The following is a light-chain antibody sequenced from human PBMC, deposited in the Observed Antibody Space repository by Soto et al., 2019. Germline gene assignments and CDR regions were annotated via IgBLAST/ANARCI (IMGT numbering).Light chain of an antibody. CDR2: AAS. V-gene: IGKV1-8*01. CDR3: QQYYSYPQG. J-gene: IGKJ1*01. Sequence: AIRMTQSPSSFSASTGDRVTITCRASQGISSYLAWYQQKPGKAPKLLIYAASTLQSGVPSRFSGSGSGTDFTLTISCLRSEDFATYYCQQYYSYPQGFGQGTKVEIK. CDR1: QGISSY.